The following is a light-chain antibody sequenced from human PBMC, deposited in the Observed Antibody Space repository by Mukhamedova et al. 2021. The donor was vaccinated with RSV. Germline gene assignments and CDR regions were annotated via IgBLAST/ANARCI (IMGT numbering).Light chain of an antibody. J-gene: IGLJ2*01. V-gene: IGLV3-1*01. CDR3: QALDSSVV. Sequence: KPGQSPVLVIYQDSKRPSGIPERFSGSNSGNTATLTISGTQAMDEADYYCQALDSSVVFCGGTKLTVL. CDR2: QDS.